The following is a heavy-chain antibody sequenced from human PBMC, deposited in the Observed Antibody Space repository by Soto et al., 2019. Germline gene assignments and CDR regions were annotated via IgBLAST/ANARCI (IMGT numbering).Heavy chain of an antibody. J-gene: IGHJ4*02. Sequence: VQLVESGGGVVQPGRSLRLSCAASGFTFSDYAMHWVRQAPGKGLEWVAVVSHDGRNTHYADSVKGRFTISRDSSTNTVSLEMTSLRAEDAAVYYCAKGGRQWLVTSDFNYWGQGVLVTVSS. D-gene: IGHD6-19*01. CDR3: AKGGRQWLVTSDFNY. CDR1: GFTFSDYA. CDR2: VSHDGRNT. V-gene: IGHV3-30*18.